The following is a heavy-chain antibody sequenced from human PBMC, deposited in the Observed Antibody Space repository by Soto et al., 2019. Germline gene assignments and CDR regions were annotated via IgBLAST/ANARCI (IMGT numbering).Heavy chain of an antibody. Sequence: SQTLSLTCAISGDSVSSNSAAWKWTRQAPSRGLEWLGRTYYRSKWYNDYAVSVKSRITINPDTSKNQFSLQLNSVTPEDTAVYYCAKSGITGTTFAFDIWGQGTMVTV. CDR2: TYYRSKWYN. D-gene: IGHD1-7*01. V-gene: IGHV6-1*01. CDR3: AKSGITGTTFAFDI. CDR1: GDSVSSNSAA. J-gene: IGHJ3*02.